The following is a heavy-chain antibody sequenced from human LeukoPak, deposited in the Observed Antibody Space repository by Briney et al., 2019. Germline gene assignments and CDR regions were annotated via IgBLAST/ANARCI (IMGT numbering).Heavy chain of an antibody. Sequence: PGGSPGLSCGASGFTFSSYWMHWVRQAPGKGLVWISRINSDGSTTSYADSVKGRFTISRDNAKNTLYLQMNSLRAEDTAVYYCARGDYYGQDYWGQGTLVTVSS. J-gene: IGHJ4*02. CDR1: GFTFSSYW. V-gene: IGHV3-74*01. CDR2: INSDGSTT. D-gene: IGHD3-10*01. CDR3: ARGDYYGQDY.